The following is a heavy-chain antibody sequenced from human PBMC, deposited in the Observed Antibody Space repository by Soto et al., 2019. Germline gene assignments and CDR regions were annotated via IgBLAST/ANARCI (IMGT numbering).Heavy chain of an antibody. CDR1: GFSLSNARMG. V-gene: IGHV2-26*01. J-gene: IGHJ6*02. CDR3: ARSYSSSSTGYYYGMDV. D-gene: IGHD6-6*01. CDR2: IFSNDEK. Sequence: QVTLKESGPVLVKPTETLTLTCTVSGFSLSNARMGVSWIRQPPGKALEWLAHIFSNDEKSYSTSLKSRLTTSKDTTKSQVVLTMTNMDPVDTATYYCARSYSSSSTGYYYGMDVWGQGTTVTVSS.